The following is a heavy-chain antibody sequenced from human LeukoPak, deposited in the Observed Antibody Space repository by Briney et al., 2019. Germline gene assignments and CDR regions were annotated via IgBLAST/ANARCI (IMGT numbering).Heavy chain of an antibody. V-gene: IGHV3-23*01. Sequence: GGSLRLSCAASGFTFSSLDMSWVRQAPGKGLEWVSDISASGSNTFYADSVKSRFTISRDNSKNTLYLQMSSLRAEDTAIYYCAKDSVRSGGWFYFDNWGQGTLVSVSS. D-gene: IGHD6-19*01. CDR3: AKDSVRSGGWFYFDN. J-gene: IGHJ4*02. CDR1: GFTFSSLD. CDR2: ISASGSNT.